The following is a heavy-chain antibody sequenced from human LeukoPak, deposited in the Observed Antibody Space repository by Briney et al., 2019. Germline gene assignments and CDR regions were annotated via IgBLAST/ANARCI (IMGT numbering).Heavy chain of an antibody. CDR1: GFSFTTHG. Sequence: PGGSLRLSCVASGFSFTTHGMHWVRQAPGKGLEWVALIWYDGSNENYAESVKGRFTISRDNSRNTLYLQMNSLRAEDTAVYYCARDGYSGSFLNSWGQGTLVTVSS. V-gene: IGHV3-33*01. J-gene: IGHJ4*02. D-gene: IGHD1-26*01. CDR2: IWYDGSNE. CDR3: ARDGYSGSFLNS.